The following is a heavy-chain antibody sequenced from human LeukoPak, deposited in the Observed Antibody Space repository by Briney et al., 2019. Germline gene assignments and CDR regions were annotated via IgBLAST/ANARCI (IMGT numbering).Heavy chain of an antibody. J-gene: IGHJ5*02. D-gene: IGHD3-22*01. CDR2: IYYSGST. V-gene: IGHV4-59*12. CDR1: GGSISRYY. Sequence: PSETLSLTCTVSGGSISRYYWSWIRQPPGKGLEWIGYIYYSGSTNYNPSLKSRVTISVDTSKNQFSLKLSSVTAADTAVYYCAREGTSYYYYSSGYYYNWFDPWGQGTLVTVSS. CDR3: AREGTSYYYYSSGYYYNWFDP.